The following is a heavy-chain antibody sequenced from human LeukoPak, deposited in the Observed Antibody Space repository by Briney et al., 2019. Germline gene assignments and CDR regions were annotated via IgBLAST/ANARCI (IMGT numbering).Heavy chain of an antibody. D-gene: IGHD4-17*01. CDR2: IYSGGST. V-gene: IGHV3-66*01. CDR3: ARYPSYGLYFDY. Sequence: PGGSLRLFCAASGFTVSSNYMSLVRQAPGKGLEWVSVIYSGGSTYYADSVKGRFTISRDNSKNTLYLQMNSLRAEDTAVYYCARYPSYGLYFDYWGQGTLVTVSS. J-gene: IGHJ4*02. CDR1: GFTVSSNY.